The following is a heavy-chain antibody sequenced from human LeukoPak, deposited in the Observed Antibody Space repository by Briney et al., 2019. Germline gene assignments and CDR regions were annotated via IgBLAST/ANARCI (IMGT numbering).Heavy chain of an antibody. D-gene: IGHD6-19*01. V-gene: IGHV3-11*01. CDR1: GFTFSDYY. Sequence: GGSLRLSCAASGFTFSDYYMSWIRQAPGKGLEWVSYISSSGSTLYYADSVKGRFTISRDNAKNSLYLQMNSLRAEDTAVYYCARASHLEVAGCDYWGQGTLVTVSS. J-gene: IGHJ4*02. CDR3: ARASHLEVAGCDY. CDR2: ISSSGSTL.